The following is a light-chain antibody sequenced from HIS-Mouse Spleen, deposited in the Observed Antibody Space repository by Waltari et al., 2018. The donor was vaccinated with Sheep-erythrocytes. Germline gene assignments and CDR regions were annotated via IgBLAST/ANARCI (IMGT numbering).Light chain of an antibody. Sequence: SYELTQPPSVSVSPGQTASITCSGDHLGNKSSCWSQHKPGQSPVLVIYQDSKRPSGIPERFSGSNSGNTATLTISGTQAMDEADYYCQAWDSSTAVFGGGTKLTVL. CDR2: QDS. V-gene: IGLV3-1*01. CDR1: HLGNKS. J-gene: IGLJ2*01. CDR3: QAWDSSTAV.